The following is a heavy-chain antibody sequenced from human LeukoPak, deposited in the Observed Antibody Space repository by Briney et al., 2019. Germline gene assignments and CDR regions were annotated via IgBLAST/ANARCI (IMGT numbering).Heavy chain of an antibody. J-gene: IGHJ4*02. V-gene: IGHV1-46*01. Sequence: ASVKVSCKASGYTFSSYYIHWVRQAPGQGLEWMGFINPGGGSTSYAQKFQGRVTMTRDTSTSAVYMELSSLRSEDTAMYYCARNVGSGLDYWGQGTLFTVSS. D-gene: IGHD1-1*01. CDR2: INPGGGST. CDR1: GYTFSSYY. CDR3: ARNVGSGLDY.